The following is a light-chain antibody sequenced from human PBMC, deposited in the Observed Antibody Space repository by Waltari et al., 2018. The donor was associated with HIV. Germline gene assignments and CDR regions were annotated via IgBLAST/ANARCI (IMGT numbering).Light chain of an antibody. V-gene: IGLV3-25*03. Sequence: SYELTQPPSVSVSPGQTARIACSGDPLTKQYVSWYQQKPGQAPVLVIHKDTERPSGIPERFSGSSSGTTVTLTITGVRAEDEADYYCQSADSSGTYRGVFGGGTKLTVV. CDR3: QSADSSGTYRGV. CDR2: KDT. CDR1: PLTKQY. J-gene: IGLJ3*02.